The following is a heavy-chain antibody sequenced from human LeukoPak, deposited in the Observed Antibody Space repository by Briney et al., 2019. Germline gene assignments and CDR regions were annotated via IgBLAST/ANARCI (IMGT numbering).Heavy chain of an antibody. D-gene: IGHD1-1*01. V-gene: IGHV1-2*02. CDR3: AREEDDRYYYYYGMDV. Sequence: ASVTVSCKASGYTFTGYYMHWVRQAPGQGLEWMGWINPNSGGTNYAQKFQGRVTMTRDTSISTAYMELSRLRSDDTAVYYCAREEDDRYYYYYGMDVWGQGTTVTVSS. J-gene: IGHJ6*02. CDR2: INPNSGGT. CDR1: GYTFTGYY.